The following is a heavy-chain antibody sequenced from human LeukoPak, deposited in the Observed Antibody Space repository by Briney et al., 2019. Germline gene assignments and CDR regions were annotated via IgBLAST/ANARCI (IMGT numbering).Heavy chain of an antibody. V-gene: IGHV3-66*01. CDR3: AREGGYSHAFDY. Sequence: GGSLRLSCAASGFTVSSNYMSWVRQAPGKGLEWVSVIYSGGSTSHADSVKGRFTISRDNAKNTLYLQMNSLRAEDTAVYYCAREGGYSHAFDYWGQGTLVTVSS. D-gene: IGHD3-22*01. J-gene: IGHJ4*02. CDR1: GFTVSSNY. CDR2: IYSGGST.